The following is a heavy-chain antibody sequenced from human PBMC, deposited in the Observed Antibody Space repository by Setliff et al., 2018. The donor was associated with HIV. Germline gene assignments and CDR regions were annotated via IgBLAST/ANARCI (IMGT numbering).Heavy chain of an antibody. CDR3: ARRGSYSSPETL. Sequence: TLSLTCTVSGGSITNYYWSWIRQPPGKGLQWIGYIYTSGSTNYNPSLKSRVTISVDTSKNQFSLKVSSVTAADTAVYYCARRGSYSSPETLWGQGTLVTVS. CDR1: GGSITNYY. V-gene: IGHV4-4*09. CDR2: IYTSGST. J-gene: IGHJ4*02. D-gene: IGHD1-26*01.